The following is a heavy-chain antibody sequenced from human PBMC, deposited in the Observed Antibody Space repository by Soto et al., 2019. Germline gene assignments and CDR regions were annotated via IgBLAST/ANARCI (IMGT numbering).Heavy chain of an antibody. CDR3: AKDQASGQGSFDS. Sequence: GGSLRLSCAASGFTFNIYGMHWVRQAPDKGLEWVALISYDGSNQYYADSVKGRFTISRDNSKNTLFLQMNSLRADDTAVYYCAKDQASGQGSFDSWGQGTLITVSS. CDR2: ISYDGSNQ. J-gene: IGHJ4*02. CDR1: GFTFNIYG. V-gene: IGHV3-30*18.